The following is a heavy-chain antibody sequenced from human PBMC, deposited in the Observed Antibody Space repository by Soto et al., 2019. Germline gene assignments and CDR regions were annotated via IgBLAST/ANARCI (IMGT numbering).Heavy chain of an antibody. CDR1: GYTFTSYA. CDR3: ARVGNTMVRGVIIYYYYGMDV. Sequence: ASVKVSCKASGYTFTSYAMHWVRQAPGQRLEWMGWINAGNGNTKYSQKFQGRVTITRDTSASTAYMELSSLRSEDTAVYYCARVGNTMVRGVIIYYYYGMDVWGQGTTVTV. CDR2: INAGNGNT. D-gene: IGHD3-10*01. V-gene: IGHV1-3*01. J-gene: IGHJ6*02.